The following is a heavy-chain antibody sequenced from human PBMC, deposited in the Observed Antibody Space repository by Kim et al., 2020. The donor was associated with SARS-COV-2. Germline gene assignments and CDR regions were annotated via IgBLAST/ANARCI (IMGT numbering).Heavy chain of an antibody. Sequence: GGSLRLSCAASGFTFSSYAMRWVRQAPGKGLEWVSAISGSGDSTYYADSVKGRVTISRDNSKNTVFLQMNSLRAEATAAFYCAKDGDSGHDYFVYWGQGTLVTVSS. CDR1: GFTFSSYA. V-gene: IGHV3-23*01. CDR2: ISGSGDST. J-gene: IGHJ4*02. D-gene: IGHD5-12*01. CDR3: AKDGDSGHDYFVY.